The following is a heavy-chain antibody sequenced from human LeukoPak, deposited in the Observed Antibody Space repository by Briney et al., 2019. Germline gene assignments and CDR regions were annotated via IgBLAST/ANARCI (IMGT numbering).Heavy chain of an antibody. V-gene: IGHV3-23*01. CDR1: GLTFSRYA. D-gene: IGHD4-11*01. CDR2: ISESGSGT. CDR3: AKVMTTRRTKSPVSAFDI. J-gene: IGHJ3*02. Sequence: GGSLRLSCAVSGLTFSRYALSWVRQAPGKGLEWVSAISESGSGTYYADSVKGRFTISRDNSKDTLSLQMNSLRAEDTAVYYCAKVMTTRRTKSPVSAFDIWGQGTMVTVSS.